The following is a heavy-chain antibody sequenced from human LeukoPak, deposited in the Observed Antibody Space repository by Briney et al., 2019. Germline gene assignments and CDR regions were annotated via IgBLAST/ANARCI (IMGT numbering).Heavy chain of an antibody. CDR3: AREPVRKRWFDS. J-gene: IGHJ5*01. D-gene: IGHD3-10*01. CDR1: GFAFSNYW. Sequence: GGSLRLSCTGSGFAFSNYWMSWIRQAPGKGLEWVANLKYDGSEKYYVDSLKGRLTISRDNAKNSLYLQMNSLRAEDTAVYYCAREPVRKRWFDSWGQGTLVTVSS. V-gene: IGHV3-7*03. CDR2: LKYDGSEK.